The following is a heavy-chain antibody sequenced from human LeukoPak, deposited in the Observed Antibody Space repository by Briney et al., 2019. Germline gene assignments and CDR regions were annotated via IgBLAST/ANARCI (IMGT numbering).Heavy chain of an antibody. CDR1: GFAFSSYW. J-gene: IGHJ3*02. D-gene: IGHD6-19*01. V-gene: IGHV3-66*01. CDR3: ARVRDSSGWTDAFDI. CDR2: IYSGGST. Sequence: PGGSLRLSCAASGFAFSSYWMSWVRQAPGKGLEWVSVIYSGGSTYYADSVKGRFTISRDNSKNTLYLQMNSLRAEDTAVYYCARVRDSSGWTDAFDIWGQGTMVTVSS.